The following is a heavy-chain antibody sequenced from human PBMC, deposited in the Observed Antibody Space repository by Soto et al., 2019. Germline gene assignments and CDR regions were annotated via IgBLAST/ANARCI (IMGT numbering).Heavy chain of an antibody. J-gene: IGHJ4*02. CDR2: IIPIFGTA. CDR1: GGTFSSYA. CDR3: ARAGSGSHKYYFDY. Sequence: VASVKVSCKASGGTFSSYAISWVRQAPGQGLEWMGGIIPIFGTANYAQKFQGRVTITADKSTSTAYMELSSLRSEDTAVYYCARAGSGSHKYYFDYWGQGTLVTVSS. D-gene: IGHD1-26*01. V-gene: IGHV1-69*06.